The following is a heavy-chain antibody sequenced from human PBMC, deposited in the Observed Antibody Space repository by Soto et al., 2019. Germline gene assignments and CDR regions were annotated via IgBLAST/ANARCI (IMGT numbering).Heavy chain of an antibody. D-gene: IGHD6-25*01. CDR1: GDSVTSRSYY. CDR3: ARGKMAASVTKFDP. V-gene: IGHV4-61*01. Sequence: QVQLQESGPGLVKPSETLSLTCTVSGDSVTSRSYYWTWVRQPPGKGLEWIGYIYYSGNINYNPSRKRRLTITVATATTQSPLRRTAVTRGAPAIFFCARGKMAASVTKFDPWGQGFLVTVSS. CDR2: IYYSGNI. J-gene: IGHJ5*02.